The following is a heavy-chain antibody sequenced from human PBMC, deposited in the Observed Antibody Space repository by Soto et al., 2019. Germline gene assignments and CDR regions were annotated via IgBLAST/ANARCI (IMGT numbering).Heavy chain of an antibody. CDR1: GGSISSYY. D-gene: IGHD5-12*01. V-gene: IGHV4-59*01. CDR2: IYYSGST. J-gene: IGHJ4*02. Sequence: SETLSLTCTVSGGSISSYYWSWIRQPPGKGLEWIGYIYYSGSTNYNPSLKSRVTISVDTSKNQFSLKLSSVTAADTAVYYCARASSGYRFDYWGQGTLVTVSS. CDR3: ARASSGYRFDY.